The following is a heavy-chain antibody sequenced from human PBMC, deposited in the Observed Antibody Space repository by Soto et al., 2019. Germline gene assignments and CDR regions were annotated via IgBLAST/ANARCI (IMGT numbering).Heavy chain of an antibody. Sequence: PGGSLRLSCAASGFTFSSYGMHWVRQAPGKGLEWVAVISYDGSNKYYADSVKGRFTISRDNSKNTLYLQMNSLRAEDTAVYYCAKAPIAAAGRGAGFDYWGQGTLVTSPQ. CDR3: AKAPIAAAGRGAGFDY. D-gene: IGHD6-13*01. CDR1: GFTFSSYG. J-gene: IGHJ4*02. CDR2: ISYDGSNK. V-gene: IGHV3-30*18.